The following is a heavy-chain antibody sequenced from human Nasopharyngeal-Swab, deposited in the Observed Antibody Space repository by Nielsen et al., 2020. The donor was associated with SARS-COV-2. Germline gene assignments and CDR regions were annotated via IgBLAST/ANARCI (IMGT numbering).Heavy chain of an antibody. Sequence: SETLSLTCSVSGGSINIHYWSWIRQPQGKGLEWIGFIYDSGSTRLNPSLKSRVTISVDTSKNQCSLRLSSVTAADTATYYCASLPYCSSDTCYPIDLWGQGTLVTVSS. CDR3: ASLPYCSSDTCYPIDL. V-gene: IGHV4-59*08. CDR1: GGSINIHY. D-gene: IGHD2-2*01. J-gene: IGHJ5*02. CDR2: IYDSGST.